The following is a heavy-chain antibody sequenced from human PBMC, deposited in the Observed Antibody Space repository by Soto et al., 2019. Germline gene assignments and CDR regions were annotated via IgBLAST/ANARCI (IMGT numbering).Heavy chain of an antibody. CDR2: IYWDDEK. J-gene: IGHJ4*02. CDR3: AHRVLRAVFGLVTTTAIYFDF. CDR1: GFSLTTSGVG. Sequence: QITLNESGPTQVKPRQTLTLTCTFSGFSLTTSGVGVGWIRQSPGKSPEWLALIYWDDEKRYSPSLKGRLTISKDTSTTQVVLTMADLEPADTATYYCAHRVLRAVFGLVTTTAIYFDFWGQGTPVAVSS. V-gene: IGHV2-5*02. D-gene: IGHD3-3*01.